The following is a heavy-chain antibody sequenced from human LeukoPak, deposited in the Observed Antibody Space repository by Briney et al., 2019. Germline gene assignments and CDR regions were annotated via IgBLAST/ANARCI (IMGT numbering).Heavy chain of an antibody. CDR2: IYSGGST. CDR1: GFTVSSNY. CDR3: ATIVATSIFDY. J-gene: IGHJ4*02. Sequence: GGSLRLSCAASGFTVSSNYMSWVRQAPGKGLEWVSVIYSGGSTYYADSVKGRFTISRDNSKNTLYLQMNSLRAEDTAVYYCATIVATSIFDYWGQGTLVTVSS. D-gene: IGHD5-12*01. V-gene: IGHV3-66*01.